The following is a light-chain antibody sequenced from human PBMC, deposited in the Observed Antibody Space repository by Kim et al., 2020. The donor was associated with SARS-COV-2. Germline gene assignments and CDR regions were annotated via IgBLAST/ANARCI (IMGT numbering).Light chain of an antibody. CDR3: QQYSSSPAT. CDR1: QWVRSND. CDR2: GAS. Sequence: SPGERPPLSRRASQWVRSNDLAWYQHKPGPAPRLLIYGASSRATGSPDRFSGSGSGTDFTLTITRLEPEDFAVYYCQQYSSSPATFGQGTKVDIK. V-gene: IGKV3-20*01. J-gene: IGKJ1*01.